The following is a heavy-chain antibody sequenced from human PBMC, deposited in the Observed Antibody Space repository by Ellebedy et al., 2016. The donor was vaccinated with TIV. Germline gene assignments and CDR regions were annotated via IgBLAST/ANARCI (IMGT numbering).Heavy chain of an antibody. CDR2: ITSGHTT. J-gene: IGHJ6*02. V-gene: IGHV3-23*01. CDR1: GFTFSGYA. D-gene: IGHD4-17*01. Sequence: PGGSLRLSCAASGFTFSGYAISWVRQAPGKGLEWVSGITSGHTTYYAASVKGRFTISRDNSRSTLYLQMNSLRAEDTAVYYCAKDKVFGDSKWEIDVWGQGTTVIVSS. CDR3: AKDKVFGDSKWEIDV.